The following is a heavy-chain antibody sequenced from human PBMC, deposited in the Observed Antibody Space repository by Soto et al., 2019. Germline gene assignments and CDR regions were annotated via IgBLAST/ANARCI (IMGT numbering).Heavy chain of an antibody. D-gene: IGHD3-16*01. CDR3: AKDSGANYYENNGFHSFGD. CDR2: VSGRSTFA. CDR1: GFDFSSYA. Sequence: EVQLLESGGGLVQPGGSLRLSCAASGFDFSSYAMSWVRQAPGKGLEWVSSVSGRSTFAYYADSVKGRFTISRANSRNTACLETNSLSVENTAVYYCAKDSGANYYENNGFHSFGDWGQGALVTVSS. J-gene: IGHJ4*02. V-gene: IGHV3-23*01.